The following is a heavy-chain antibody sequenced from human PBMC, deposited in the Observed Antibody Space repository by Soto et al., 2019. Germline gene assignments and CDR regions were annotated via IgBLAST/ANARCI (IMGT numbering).Heavy chain of an antibody. CDR3: AASIAVAGLYYYCGMDV. CDR1: GFTFTSSA. D-gene: IGHD6-19*01. J-gene: IGHJ6*02. V-gene: IGHV1-58*01. CDR2: IVVGSGNT. Sequence: SVKVSCKASGFTFTSSAVQWVRQARGQRLEWIGWIVVGSGNTNYAQKFQERVTITRDMSTSTAYMELSSLRSEDTAVYYCAASIAVAGLYYYCGMDVWGQGTTVTV.